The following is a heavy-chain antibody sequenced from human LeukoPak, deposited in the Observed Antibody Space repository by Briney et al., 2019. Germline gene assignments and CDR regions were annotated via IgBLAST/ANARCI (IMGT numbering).Heavy chain of an antibody. J-gene: IGHJ4*02. CDR2: IYHTGST. CDR3: AGGGQWLAFDS. V-gene: IGHV4-59*03. CDR1: GGSISSYY. Sequence: SETLSLTCTISGGSISSYYWSWIRQSPGMGLEWIGYIYHTGSTNYNPSLKSRVTMSVDTSKNLFSLRLTSVTAADTAVYYCAGGGQWLAFDSWGQGALVTVSS. D-gene: IGHD6-19*01.